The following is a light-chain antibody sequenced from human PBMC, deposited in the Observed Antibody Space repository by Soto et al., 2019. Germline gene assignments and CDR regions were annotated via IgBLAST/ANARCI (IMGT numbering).Light chain of an antibody. CDR1: SSDVGSYNL. CDR2: EGS. Sequence: QSVLTQPASVSGSPGQSITISCTGTSSDVGSYNLVSWYQHHAGKAPKLLIFEGSKRPSGVSYRLSGSKSGNTASLTISGLHAEDVADYHCCAYGGLSTLVLFGGGTKLTVL. V-gene: IGLV2-23*01. CDR3: CAYGGLSTLVL. J-gene: IGLJ2*01.